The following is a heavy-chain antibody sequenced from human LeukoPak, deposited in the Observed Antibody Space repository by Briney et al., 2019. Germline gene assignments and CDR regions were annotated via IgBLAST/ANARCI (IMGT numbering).Heavy chain of an antibody. D-gene: IGHD6-19*01. V-gene: IGHV4-4*02. CDR3: AREREYSSGWYDY. Sequence: PSGTLSLTCAVSGGSISSSNWWSWVRQPPGKGLEWIGAIYHSGSTNYNPSLKSRVTISVDKSKKQFSLKLSSVTAADTAVYYCAREREYSSGWYDYWGQGTLVTVSS. CDR1: GGSISSSNW. CDR2: IYHSGST. J-gene: IGHJ4*02.